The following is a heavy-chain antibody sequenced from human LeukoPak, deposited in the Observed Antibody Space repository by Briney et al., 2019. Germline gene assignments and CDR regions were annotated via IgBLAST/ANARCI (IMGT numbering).Heavy chain of an antibody. Sequence: PSETLSLTCSVSGASISSGSNYWGWIRQPPGKTLEWIRSIYSSGSTYYNSSLQSRVIIIIDTPKNHFSLTLSSVTAADTAVYYCARGLDGDYDTFFGYWGQGTLVTVSS. CDR3: ARGLDGDYDTFFGY. J-gene: IGHJ4*02. D-gene: IGHD4-17*01. CDR1: GASISSGSNY. V-gene: IGHV4-39*07. CDR2: IYSSGST.